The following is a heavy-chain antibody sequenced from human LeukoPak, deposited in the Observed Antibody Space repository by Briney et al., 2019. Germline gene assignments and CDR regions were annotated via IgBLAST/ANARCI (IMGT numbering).Heavy chain of an antibody. V-gene: IGHV3-23*01. D-gene: IGHD3-16*01. CDR1: GFSFSSFG. Sequence: GGSLRVPCVGSGFSFSSFGMNWVRQAPGKGLEWVSAISPGGGRTYYADSVKGRFTLSRDNSKNTVYLQMNSLRVEDTAVYYCAKDGGGAYVSDCSGQGNLVTVSS. CDR2: ISPGGGRT. CDR3: AKDGGGAYVSDC. J-gene: IGHJ4*02.